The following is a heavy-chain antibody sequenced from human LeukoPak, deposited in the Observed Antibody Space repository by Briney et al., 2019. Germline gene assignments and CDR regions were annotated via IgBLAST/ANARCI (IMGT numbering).Heavy chain of an antibody. V-gene: IGHV1-69*04. CDR1: GGTFSSYT. Sequence: SVKVSCKASGGTFSSYTISWVRQAPGQGLEWMGRIIPILGIANYAQKFQGRVTITADKSTSTAYMELSSLRSEDTAVYYCARDHHYYDSHWYFDLWSRGTLVTVSS. CDR2: IIPILGIA. D-gene: IGHD3-22*01. CDR3: ARDHHYYDSHWYFDL. J-gene: IGHJ2*01.